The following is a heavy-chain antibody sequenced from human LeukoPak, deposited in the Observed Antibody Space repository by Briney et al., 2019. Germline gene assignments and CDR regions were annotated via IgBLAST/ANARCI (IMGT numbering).Heavy chain of an antibody. CDR2: IYYSGST. D-gene: IGHD3-10*01. CDR3: ARDGRGAEVDF. J-gene: IGHJ4*02. V-gene: IGHV4-39*07. CDR1: GGSISSSSYY. Sequence: SETLSLTCTVSGGSISSSSYYWGWIRQPPGKGLEWIGSIYYSGSTYYNPSLKSRVTISVDTSKNQFSLKLSSVTAADTAVYYCARDGRGAEVDFWGQGTLVTVSS.